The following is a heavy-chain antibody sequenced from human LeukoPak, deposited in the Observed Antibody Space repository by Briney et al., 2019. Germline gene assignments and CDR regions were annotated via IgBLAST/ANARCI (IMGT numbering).Heavy chain of an antibody. Sequence: PGGSLRLSCAASGFSVSDYFMAWVRQAPGKGLQWVSHIDRGGVTEDADSVKGRFTISRDTSRNILYLQMSSLRAEDTAMNYCARGRASTTIFDYWGQGTLVTVSS. D-gene: IGHD4-17*01. CDR2: IDRGGVT. V-gene: IGHV3-53*01. CDR3: ARGRASTTIFDY. CDR1: GFSVSDYF. J-gene: IGHJ4*02.